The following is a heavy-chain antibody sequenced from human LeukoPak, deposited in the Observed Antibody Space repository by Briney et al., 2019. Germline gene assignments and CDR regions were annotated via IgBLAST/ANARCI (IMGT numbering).Heavy chain of an antibody. J-gene: IGHJ4*02. CDR2: IYYDGST. V-gene: IGHV4-39*01. CDR3: ARALMATIEY. Sequence: PSETLSLTCTVSGGSISTTSSYWGWVRQPPGKGLEWIGSIYYDGSTHYNPSLKSRVTISVDTSKNQFSLKLSSVTAADTAVYYCARALMATIEYWGQGTLVTVSS. D-gene: IGHD5-24*01. CDR1: GGSISTTSSY.